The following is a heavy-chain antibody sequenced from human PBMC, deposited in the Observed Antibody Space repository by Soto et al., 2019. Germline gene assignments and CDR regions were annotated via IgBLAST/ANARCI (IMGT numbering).Heavy chain of an antibody. CDR3: AKEIFAAAYAATSAFDL. Sequence: SLRLSCATSGFPFRSHAMGWLRQAPGTGPEWVAFVDGSGGDTSYADSVKGRFTISRDNSDNSLYLHMNSLRAEDTGRYFCAKEIFAAAYAATSAFDLWGQGTLVTVSA. CDR2: VDGSGGDT. J-gene: IGHJ4*02. V-gene: IGHV3-23*01. D-gene: IGHD2-8*01. CDR1: GFPFRSHA.